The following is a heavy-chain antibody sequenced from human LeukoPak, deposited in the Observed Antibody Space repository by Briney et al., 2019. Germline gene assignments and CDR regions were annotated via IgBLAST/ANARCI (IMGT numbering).Heavy chain of an antibody. CDR3: ARDDAGYSSGWYWVY. CDR1: GFTFSGYE. Sequence: GGSLRLSCAASGFTFSGYEMNWVRQAPGKGLEWVSYISSSGSIIYYADSEKGRFTISRDNAKNSLYLQMNSLRAEDTAVYYCARDDAGYSSGWYWVYWGQGTLVTVSS. CDR2: ISSSGSII. J-gene: IGHJ4*02. D-gene: IGHD6-19*01. V-gene: IGHV3-48*03.